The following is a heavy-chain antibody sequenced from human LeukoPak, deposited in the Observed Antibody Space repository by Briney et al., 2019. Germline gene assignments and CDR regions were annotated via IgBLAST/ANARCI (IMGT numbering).Heavy chain of an antibody. V-gene: IGHV3-9*01. CDR3: AKDATYSSGWTDY. CDR1: GFTFDDYG. D-gene: IGHD6-19*01. CDR2: ISWNSGSI. J-gene: IGHJ4*02. Sequence: GGSLRLSCAASGFTFDDYGMHWVRQAPGKGLEWVSGISWNSGSIGYADSVKGRFTISRDNAKNSLYLQTNSLRVEDTALYYCAKDATYSSGWTDYWGQGTLVTVSS.